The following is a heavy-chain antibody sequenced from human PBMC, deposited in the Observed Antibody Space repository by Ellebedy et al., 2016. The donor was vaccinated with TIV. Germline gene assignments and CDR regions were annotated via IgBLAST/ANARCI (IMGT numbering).Heavy chain of an antibody. V-gene: IGHV3-7*01. D-gene: IGHD6-6*01. CDR1: GFTFSSYW. CDR3: ARGLYVGSSSSDY. CDR2: IKEDGSEK. J-gene: IGHJ4*02. Sequence: GGSLRLXXAASGFTFSSYWMSWVRQAPGKGLVWVANIKEDGSEKYSVDSVKGRFTISRDNAKNSLYLQMNSLRAEDTAVYYCARGLYVGSSSSDYWGQGTLVTVSS.